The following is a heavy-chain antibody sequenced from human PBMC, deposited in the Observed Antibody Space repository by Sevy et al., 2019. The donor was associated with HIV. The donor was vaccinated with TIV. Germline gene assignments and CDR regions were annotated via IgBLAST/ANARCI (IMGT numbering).Heavy chain of an antibody. CDR1: GDSVSSNSAA. CDR2: TYYRSKWYN. Sequence: SQTLSLTCAISGDSVSSNSAAWNWIRQSPSRGLEWLGRTYYRSKWYNDYAVSVKSRITINPDTSKNQFSLQLNSVTPEDTAVYYWERVGGGRGDNWNHEPFGYYFDYWGQGTLVTVSS. D-gene: IGHD1-20*01. V-gene: IGHV6-1*01. J-gene: IGHJ4*02. CDR3: ERVGGGRGDNWNHEPFGYYFDY.